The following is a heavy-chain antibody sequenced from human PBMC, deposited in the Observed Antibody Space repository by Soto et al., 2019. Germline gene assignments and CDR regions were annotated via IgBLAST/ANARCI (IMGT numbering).Heavy chain of an antibody. Sequence: GASVKVSCKASGYTFTSYGISWVRQAPGQGLEGMGWISAYNGNTNYAQKLQGRVTMTTDTSTSTAYMELRSLRSDDTAVYYCARDLPTMVRALTYYYYGMDVWGQGTTVTVSS. D-gene: IGHD3-10*01. V-gene: IGHV1-18*01. CDR3: ARDLPTMVRALTYYYYGMDV. J-gene: IGHJ6*02. CDR1: GYTFTSYG. CDR2: ISAYNGNT.